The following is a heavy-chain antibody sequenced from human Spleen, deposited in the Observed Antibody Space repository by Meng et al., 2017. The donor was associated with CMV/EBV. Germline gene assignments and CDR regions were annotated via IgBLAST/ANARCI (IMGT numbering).Heavy chain of an antibody. CDR1: GGSISYYS. V-gene: IGHV4-59*01. J-gene: IGHJ4*02. CDR2: ISDSGSS. Sequence: SETLSLTCTVSGGSISYYSWSWIRQSPGQRLEWIGYISDSGSSNYNPSLKSQVTMSTDTSKNQFSLRLTSVTAEDTAVYYCARVEDRFGEVSRFVYWGQGNVVTVSS. CDR3: ARVEDRFGEVSRFVY. D-gene: IGHD3-10*01.